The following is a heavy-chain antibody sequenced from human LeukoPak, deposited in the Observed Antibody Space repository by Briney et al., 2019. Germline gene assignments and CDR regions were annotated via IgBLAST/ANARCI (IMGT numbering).Heavy chain of an antibody. J-gene: IGHJ4*02. CDR3: ARDPRYYYDSSGPAGY. V-gene: IGHV1-69*04. CDR1: GGTFSSYA. D-gene: IGHD3-22*01. CDR2: IIPIFGIA. Sequence: SVKVSCKASGGTFSSYAISWVRQAPGQGLEWMGRIIPIFGIANYAQKFQGRVTITADKSTSTAYMELSSLRSEDTAVYYCARDPRYYYDSSGPAGYWGQGTMVTVSS.